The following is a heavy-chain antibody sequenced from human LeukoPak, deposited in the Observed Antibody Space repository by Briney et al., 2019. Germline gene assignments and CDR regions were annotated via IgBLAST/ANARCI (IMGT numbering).Heavy chain of an antibody. CDR2: IRGVIGII. CDR1: RFTFSNSA. CDR3: ARDERYYYDSSGPP. J-gene: IGHJ5*02. V-gene: IGHV3-23*01. Sequence: GGSLRLSCAPSRFTFSNSATRGVRPAPRKGLEWVSGIRGVIGIIYYAEYVKGRFTTSRENSKNTLYLKMNSLRAEDTAVYYCARDERYYYDSSGPPWGQGTLVTVSS. D-gene: IGHD3-22*01.